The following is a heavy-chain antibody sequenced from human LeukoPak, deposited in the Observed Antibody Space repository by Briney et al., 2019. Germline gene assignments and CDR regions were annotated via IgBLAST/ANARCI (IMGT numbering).Heavy chain of an antibody. Sequence: PGGSLRLSCAASGFTFTCCWMSWVRQTPGKGLEWVANIKQDGSEKYYVDSVKGRFAISRDDARNSLYLQMNSLRAEDTAAYYCARSTYYFDYWGQGTLVTVSS. CDR1: GFTFTCCW. CDR2: IKQDGSEK. V-gene: IGHV3-7*01. J-gene: IGHJ4*02. D-gene: IGHD2-2*01. CDR3: ARSTYYFDY.